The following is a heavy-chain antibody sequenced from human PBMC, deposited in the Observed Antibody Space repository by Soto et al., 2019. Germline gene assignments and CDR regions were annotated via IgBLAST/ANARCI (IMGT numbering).Heavy chain of an antibody. CDR3: AKGGRPPREPFMDV. CDR1: GFPFSGFTFSSYA. CDR2: ISGTAVST. D-gene: IGHD1-1*01. V-gene: IGHV3-23*01. Sequence: RGSLRLSCAASGFPFSGFTFSSYAMTWVRQAPGKGLEWVSTISGTAVSTYYADSVKGRFTISRDNSKNTLFLRMNSLRAEDTAVYYCAKGGRPPREPFMDVWGQGTTVTVSS. J-gene: IGHJ6*02.